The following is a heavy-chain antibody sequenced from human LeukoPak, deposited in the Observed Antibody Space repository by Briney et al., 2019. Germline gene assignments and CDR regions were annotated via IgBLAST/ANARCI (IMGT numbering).Heavy chain of an antibody. J-gene: IGHJ4*02. CDR3: VNSSGRERLDY. Sequence: SETLSLTCAVYGGSFSGYYWSWIRQPPGKGLEWIGKINHSGSTNYNPSLKSRVTISVDTSKKQFSLKLSSVTAADTAVYYCVNSSGRERLDYWGQGTLVTVSS. CDR2: INHSGST. D-gene: IGHD6-19*01. CDR1: GGSFSGYY. V-gene: IGHV4-34*01.